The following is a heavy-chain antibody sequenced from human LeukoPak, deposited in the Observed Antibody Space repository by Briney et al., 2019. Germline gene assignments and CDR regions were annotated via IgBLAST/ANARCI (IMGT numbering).Heavy chain of an antibody. CDR2: INPNSGGT. V-gene: IGHV1-2*02. CDR3: ARDRTGYSYVFDP. CDR1: GYTFTGYY. Sequence: GASVKVSCKASGYTFTGYYMHWVRQAPGQGLEWMGWINPNSGGTNYAQKFQGRVTMIRDTSISTAYMELSRLRSDDTAVYYCARDRTGYSYVFDPWGQGTLVTVSS. D-gene: IGHD5-18*01. J-gene: IGHJ5*02.